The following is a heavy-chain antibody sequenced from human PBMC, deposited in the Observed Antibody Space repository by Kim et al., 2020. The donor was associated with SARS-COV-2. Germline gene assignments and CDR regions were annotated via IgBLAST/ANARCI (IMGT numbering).Heavy chain of an antibody. CDR2: INHSGST. CDR1: GGSFSGYY. Sequence: SETLSLTCAVYGGSFSGYYWSWIRQPPGKGLEWIGEINHSGSTNYNPSIKSRVTISVDTSKNQFSLKLSSVTAADTAVYYCARGRRYSSGWSFDYWGQGT. CDR3: ARGRRYSSGWSFDY. V-gene: IGHV4-34*01. J-gene: IGHJ4*02. D-gene: IGHD6-19*01.